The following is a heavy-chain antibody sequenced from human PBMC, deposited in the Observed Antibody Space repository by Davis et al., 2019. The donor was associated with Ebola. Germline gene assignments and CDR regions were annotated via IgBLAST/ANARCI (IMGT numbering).Heavy chain of an antibody. V-gene: IGHV4-61*08. CDR1: GGSISSGGYY. Sequence: PSETLSLTCTVSGGSISSGGYYWSWIRQHPGKGLEWIGYIYYSGSTNYNPSLKSRVTISVDTSKNQFSLKLSSVTAADTAVYYCARGYSSGSQFDYWGQGTLVTVSS. D-gene: IGHD6-19*01. CDR2: IYYSGST. CDR3: ARGYSSGSQFDY. J-gene: IGHJ4*02.